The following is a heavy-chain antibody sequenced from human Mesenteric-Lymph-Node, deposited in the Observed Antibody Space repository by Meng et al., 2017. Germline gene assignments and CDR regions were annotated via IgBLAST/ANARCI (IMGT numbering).Heavy chain of an antibody. J-gene: IGHJ4*02. Sequence: HGEVGRAGAAVKKPGSSVKVSCKASGGTFSSYAISWVRQAPGQGLEWMGGIIPIFGTANYAQKFQGRVTITADKSTSTAYMELSSLRSEDTAVYYCARVQAWGGSYFSYFDYWGQGTLVTVSS. CDR2: IIPIFGTA. CDR1: GGTFSSYA. CDR3: ARVQAWGGSYFSYFDY. D-gene: IGHD1-26*01. V-gene: IGHV1-69*06.